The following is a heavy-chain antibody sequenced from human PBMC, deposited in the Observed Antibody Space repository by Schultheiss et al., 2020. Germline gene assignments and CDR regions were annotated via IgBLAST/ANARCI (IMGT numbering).Heavy chain of an antibody. V-gene: IGHV4-39*07. CDR3: ARVVFLSYFDY. D-gene: IGHD2-21*01. CDR1: GGSISSSSYY. CDR2: IYSSGST. J-gene: IGHJ4*02. Sequence: SQTLSLTCTVSGGSISSSSYYWGWIRQPPGKGLEWIGSIYSSGSTNYNPSLKSRVTISVDTSKNQFSLNLSSVTAADTAVYYCARVVFLSYFDYWGQGTLVTVSS.